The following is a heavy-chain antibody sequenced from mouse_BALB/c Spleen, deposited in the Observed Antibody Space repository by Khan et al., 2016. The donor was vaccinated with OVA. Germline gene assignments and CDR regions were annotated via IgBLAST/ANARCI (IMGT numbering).Heavy chain of an antibody. Sequence: EVELVESGGGLVQPGGSRKLSCAASGFTFIDYGMAWVRQTPGKGPEWIAFISSVAYSIYYADTVTGRFTISRENAKNTLYLEMSSLRSGDTAMYYCAREGFAYWGQGTLVTVSA. J-gene: IGHJ3*01. V-gene: IGHV5-15*02. CDR3: AREGFAY. CDR2: ISSVAYSI. CDR1: GFTFIDYG.